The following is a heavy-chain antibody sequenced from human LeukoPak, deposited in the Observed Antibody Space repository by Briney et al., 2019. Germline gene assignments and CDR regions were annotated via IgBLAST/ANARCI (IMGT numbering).Heavy chain of an antibody. CDR3: ARAAWSAISKFDS. D-gene: IGHD6-13*01. V-gene: IGHV1-2*02. CDR2: INPNSGGT. J-gene: IGHJ5*01. CDR1: GYTFTGYY. Sequence: ASVKVSCKTSGYTFTGYYMHWVRQAPGQGLEWMGWINPNSGGTNYAQKFQGRVTITRDTSISTAYMELSRLRPDDTAVYYCARAAWSAISKFDSWGQGTRVTVSS.